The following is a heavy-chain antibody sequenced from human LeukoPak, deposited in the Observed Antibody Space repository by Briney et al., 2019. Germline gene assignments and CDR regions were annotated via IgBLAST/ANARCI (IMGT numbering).Heavy chain of an antibody. Sequence: ASVKVSCKASRYTFTSYDINWVRQATGQGLEWMGWMNPNSGNTGYAQKFQGRVTMTRNTSISTAYMELSSLRSEDTAVYYCARGLSVLLWFGEGWFDPWGQGTLVTVSS. CDR2: MNPNSGNT. CDR1: RYTFTSYD. J-gene: IGHJ5*02. D-gene: IGHD3-10*01. V-gene: IGHV1-8*01. CDR3: ARGLSVLLWFGEGWFDP.